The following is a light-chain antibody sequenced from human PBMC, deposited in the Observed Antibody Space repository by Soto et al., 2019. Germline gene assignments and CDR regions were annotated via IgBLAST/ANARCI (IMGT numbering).Light chain of an antibody. J-gene: IGKJ4*01. Sequence: DIQMTQSPSTLSASVGDRVTITCRASQSISSWLAWYQQKPGKAPKRLIYKASTLESGIPSRFSGGGSGTEFTLTFSSLQPDDFATYYCQQYDIFSLTFGGGTKVEVK. CDR2: KAS. CDR3: QQYDIFSLT. CDR1: QSISSW. V-gene: IGKV1-5*03.